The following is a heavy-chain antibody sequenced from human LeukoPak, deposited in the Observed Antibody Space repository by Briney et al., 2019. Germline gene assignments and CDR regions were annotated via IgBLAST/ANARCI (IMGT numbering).Heavy chain of an antibody. D-gene: IGHD2-21*02. Sequence: SETLSLTCTVSGGSISSSSYYWGWIRQPPGKGLEWIGSIYYSGSTYYNPSLKSRVTISVDTSKNQVSLKLSSVTAAHTAVYYCATCGGDCYSYYFDYWGQGTLVTVSS. V-gene: IGHV4-39*01. J-gene: IGHJ4*02. CDR3: ATCGGDCYSYYFDY. CDR1: GGSISSSSYY. CDR2: IYYSGST.